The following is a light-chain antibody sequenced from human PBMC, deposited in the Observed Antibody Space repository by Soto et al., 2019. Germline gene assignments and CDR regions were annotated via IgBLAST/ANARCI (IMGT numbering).Light chain of an antibody. J-gene: IGKJ1*01. Sequence: EIVLAQSPATQSLSPGERATLSCRASQSVSSYLAWYQQKPGQAPRLLIYDASNRATGIPARFSGSGSGTDFTLTISSLEPEDFAVYYCQQRSNWLSWTFGQGTKV. CDR3: QQRSNWLSWT. CDR1: QSVSSY. V-gene: IGKV3-11*01. CDR2: DAS.